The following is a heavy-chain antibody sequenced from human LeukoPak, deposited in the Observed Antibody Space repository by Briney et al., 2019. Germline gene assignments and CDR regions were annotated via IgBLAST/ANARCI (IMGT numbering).Heavy chain of an antibody. Sequence: PGGSLRLSCAASGFTVSSNYMSWVRQAPGKGLEWVSVIYSGGSTYYADSVKGRFTISRDNSKNTLYLQMNSLRAEDTAVYYCARAAMVRTGYFDYWGRGTLVTVSS. CDR2: IYSGGST. CDR1: GFTVSSNY. CDR3: ARAAMVRTGYFDY. D-gene: IGHD3-10*01. V-gene: IGHV3-53*01. J-gene: IGHJ4*02.